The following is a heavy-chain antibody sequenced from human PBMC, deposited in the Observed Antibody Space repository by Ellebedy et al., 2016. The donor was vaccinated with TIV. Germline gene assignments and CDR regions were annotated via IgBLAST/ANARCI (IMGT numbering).Heavy chain of an antibody. Sequence: GESLKISCKCSGYRFGSYWIGCVRQMPGKGLEWMGTIYPGHSDTRYSQAFQGQVTTSADKSITTAYLEWNSLETADSGMYYCARMGRDGNNFVDSWGQGTLVTVSS. J-gene: IGHJ4*02. D-gene: IGHD5-24*01. V-gene: IGHV5-51*01. CDR1: GYRFGSYW. CDR2: IYPGHSDT. CDR3: ARMGRDGNNFVDS.